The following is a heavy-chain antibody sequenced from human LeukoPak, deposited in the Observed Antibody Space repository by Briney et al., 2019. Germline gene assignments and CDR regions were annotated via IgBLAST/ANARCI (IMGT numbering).Heavy chain of an antibody. CDR3: VTSSGWELDY. V-gene: IGHV1-46*01. J-gene: IGHJ4*02. CDR2: INPSGDSA. D-gene: IGHD6-19*01. CDR1: GYTFTSYY. Sequence: LGASVKVSCKASGYTFTSYYMHWVRQAPGQGLEWMGIINPSGDSASYAQKFQGRVTMTRDTSTSTVYMELSSLRSEDTAVYYCVTSSGWELDYCGQGTLVTVSS.